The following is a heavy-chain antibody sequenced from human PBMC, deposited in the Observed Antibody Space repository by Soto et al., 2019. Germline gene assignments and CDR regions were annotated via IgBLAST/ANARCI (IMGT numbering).Heavy chain of an antibody. CDR1: GYTFTSYD. V-gene: IGHV1-8*01. J-gene: IGHJ4*02. D-gene: IGHD6-13*01. CDR3: ARGFLIAAAGEFDY. Sequence: QVQLVQSGAEVKKPGASVKVSCKASGYTFTSYDINWVRQATGQGLEWMGWMNPKRGNTGYAQKLQGRVTMTRNTSIGTAYMELSSLRSEDTAVYYCARGFLIAAAGEFDYWGQGTLVTVSS. CDR2: MNPKRGNT.